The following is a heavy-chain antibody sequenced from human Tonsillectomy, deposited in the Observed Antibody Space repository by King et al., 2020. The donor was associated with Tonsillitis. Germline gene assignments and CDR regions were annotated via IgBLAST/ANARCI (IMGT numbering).Heavy chain of an antibody. CDR1: GFTFSSYS. CDR3: ARRTSHGRYCGGDCPTDAFDI. Sequence: VQLVESGGGLVKPGGSLRLSCAASGFTFSSYSMNWVRQAPGKGLEWVSSISSSSSYIYYADSVKGRFTISRDNAKNSLYLQMNRLRAEDKAVYYCARRTSHGRYCGGDCPTDAFDIWGQGTMVTVSS. D-gene: IGHD2-21*02. CDR2: ISSSSSYI. J-gene: IGHJ3*02. V-gene: IGHV3-21*01.